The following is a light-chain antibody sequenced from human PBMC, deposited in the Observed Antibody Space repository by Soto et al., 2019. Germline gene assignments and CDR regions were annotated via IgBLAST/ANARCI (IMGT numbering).Light chain of an antibody. Sequence: QMTQSPPSLSASVGDRVTITCRASQSIINFVNWYQHKPGKAPKLLIHSASTLQGGVPSRFSGSGSVTVFTLTISGLQPEDYATYFCQQSFSTPTWTFGPGTKVESK. CDR1: QSIINF. CDR2: SAS. V-gene: IGKV1-39*01. CDR3: QQSFSTPTWT. J-gene: IGKJ1*01.